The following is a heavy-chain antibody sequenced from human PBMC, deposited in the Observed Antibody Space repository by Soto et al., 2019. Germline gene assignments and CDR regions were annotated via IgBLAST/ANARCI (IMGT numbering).Heavy chain of an antibody. D-gene: IGHD6-19*01. CDR2: IIPIFGTA. V-gene: IGHV1-69*12. CDR3: ARDHSSGWSFVY. CDR1: GGTFSSYA. Sequence: QVQLVQSGAEVKKPGSSVKVSCKASGGTFSSYAISWVRQAPGQGLEWMGGIIPIFGTANYAQKFQGRVXIXEXXSTSTAYMELSSLRSEYTAVYYCARDHSSGWSFVYWGQGTLVTVSS. J-gene: IGHJ4*02.